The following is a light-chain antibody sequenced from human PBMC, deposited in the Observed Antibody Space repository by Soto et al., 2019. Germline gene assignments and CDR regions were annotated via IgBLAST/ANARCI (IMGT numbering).Light chain of an antibody. Sequence: IQMTQSPSTLSASIGDRVTITCRASQSINNRLAWYQQMPGKAPNLLIYDSSNLDSGVPSRFRGSGSETEFPLTISGLQPDDFATYYCQQFIDGWTFGQGTKVEIK. V-gene: IGKV1-5*01. CDR2: DSS. CDR1: QSINNR. J-gene: IGKJ1*01. CDR3: QQFIDGWT.